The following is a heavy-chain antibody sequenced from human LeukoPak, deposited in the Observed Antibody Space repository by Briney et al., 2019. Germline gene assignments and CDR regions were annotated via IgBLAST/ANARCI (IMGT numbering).Heavy chain of an antibody. Sequence: GGSLRLSCAASGFTFSSYDVNWVRQAPGKGLEWVSGINNNGHGTDYADPVRGRFTISRDNSKNTLYLQMNSLRAEDTAVYYCAKVNWPDYSSGNSWGQGTLVTVSS. CDR2: INNNGHGT. D-gene: IGHD6-19*01. V-gene: IGHV3-23*01. CDR3: AKVNWPDYSSGNS. CDR1: GFTFSSYD. J-gene: IGHJ4*02.